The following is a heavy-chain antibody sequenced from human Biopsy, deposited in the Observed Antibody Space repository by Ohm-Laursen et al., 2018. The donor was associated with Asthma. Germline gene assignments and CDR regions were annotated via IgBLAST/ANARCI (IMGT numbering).Heavy chain of an antibody. V-gene: IGHV4-30-2*06. J-gene: IGHJ4*02. CDR1: GDSIDSGDYS. CDR3: ARGWNCGGDCYSLDS. CDR2: IYRNGNT. D-gene: IGHD2-21*02. Sequence: QTLSLTCAVSGDSIDSGDYSWTWIRQSPGVGLEWIGYIYRNGNTYYNPTLKNRVTISIDRSKNQFSLRLRSLTAADTAVYYCARGWNCGGDCYSLDSWGQGTLVTVSS.